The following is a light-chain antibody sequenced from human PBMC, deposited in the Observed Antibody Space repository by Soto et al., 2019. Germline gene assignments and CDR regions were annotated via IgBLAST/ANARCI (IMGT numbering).Light chain of an antibody. CDR1: QSISNY. J-gene: IGKJ4*01. CDR3: QQYNTYLPLS. Sequence: IQITNSAFALPASVGTRVTITCQASQSISNYLNWYQQKPGQAPRLLIYGASSWQSGVPARFSGSGSGTEFTLTISGLQPEDFAFYYCQQYNTYLPLSFGGGTKVDIK. V-gene: IGKV1-16*01. CDR2: GAS.